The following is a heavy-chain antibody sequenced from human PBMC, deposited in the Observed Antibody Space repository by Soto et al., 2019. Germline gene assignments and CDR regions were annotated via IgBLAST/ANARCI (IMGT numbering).Heavy chain of an antibody. J-gene: IGHJ6*02. CDR1: GTIFSSYT. V-gene: IGHV1-69*02. D-gene: IGHD3-16*01. CDR3: ASGLGGRMDD. Sequence: QVQLVQSGAEVKKPGSSVRVSCKASGTIFSSYTISWVRQAPGQGLEWMGRIIPILGETNSAQKFQGRATLXXDKSTNTAYMQLNSLRLEDTAVYYSASGLGGRMDDWGQGTTVTVSS. CDR2: IIPILGET.